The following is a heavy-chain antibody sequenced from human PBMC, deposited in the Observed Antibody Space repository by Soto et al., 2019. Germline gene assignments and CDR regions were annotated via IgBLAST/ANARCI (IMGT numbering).Heavy chain of an antibody. CDR3: GRGGTTWSSRRDDY. CDR2: IGGSGSHI. J-gene: IGHJ4*02. V-gene: IGHV3-11*01. D-gene: IGHD3-10*01. Sequence: QVKLVESGGGLVKPGGSLRLSCAASGFTFSDYYMTWIRQAPGKGLEWVSYIGGSGSHIYYADSMKGRFTISRDNAKNALYLQMNSLRADDTAVYYCGRGGTTWSSRRDDYWGQGTLVSVSS. CDR1: GFTFSDYY.